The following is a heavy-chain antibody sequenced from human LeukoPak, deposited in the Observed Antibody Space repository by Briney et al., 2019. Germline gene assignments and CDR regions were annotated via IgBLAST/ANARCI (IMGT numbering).Heavy chain of an antibody. CDR1: GFTFYNYA. J-gene: IGHJ5*01. D-gene: IGHD2-15*01. V-gene: IGHV3-23*01. Sequence: GGSLRLSCAASGFTFYNYAMSWVRQAPGNGLEWVSALIDSGDTTYYADSVKGRFTISRDNSKNTLFLQMNSLTAEDTAIYYCVKEGGSFLTWFDSWGQGSLVTVSS. CDR2: LIDSGDTT. CDR3: VKEGGSFLTWFDS.